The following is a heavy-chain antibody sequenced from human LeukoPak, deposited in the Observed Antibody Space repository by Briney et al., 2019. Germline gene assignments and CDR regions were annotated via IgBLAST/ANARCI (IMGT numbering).Heavy chain of an antibody. Sequence: SETLSLTCTVSGGSISSGDYYWSWLRQPPGKGLEWIGYIYYSGSTYYNPSLKSRVTISVDTSKNQFSLKLSPVTAADTAVYYCARSVSTYYDFWSGSPGYYYGMDVWGQGTTVTVSS. J-gene: IGHJ6*02. CDR3: ARSVSTYYDFWSGSPGYYYGMDV. V-gene: IGHV4-30-4*01. D-gene: IGHD3-3*01. CDR1: GGSISSGDYY. CDR2: IYYSGST.